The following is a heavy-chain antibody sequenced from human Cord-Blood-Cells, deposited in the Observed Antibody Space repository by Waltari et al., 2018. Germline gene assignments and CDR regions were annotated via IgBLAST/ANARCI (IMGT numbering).Heavy chain of an antibody. CDR1: GFTFSSYD. Sequence: EVQLVESGGGLVQPGGSLRRSWAASGFTFSSYDMHWVRQATGKGLEWVSAIGTAGDTYYPGSVKGRFTISRENAKNSLYLQMNSLRAGDTAVYYCARRSGYSYGDAFDIWGQGTMVTVSS. CDR2: IGTAGDT. V-gene: IGHV3-13*01. D-gene: IGHD5-18*01. CDR3: ARRSGYSYGDAFDI. J-gene: IGHJ3*02.